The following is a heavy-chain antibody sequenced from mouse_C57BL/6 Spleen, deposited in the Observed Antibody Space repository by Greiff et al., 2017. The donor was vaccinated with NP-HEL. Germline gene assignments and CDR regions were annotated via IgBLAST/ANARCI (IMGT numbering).Heavy chain of an antibody. Sequence: QVQLQQPGAELVRPGTSVKLSCKASGYTFTSYWMHWVKQRPGQGLEWIGVIDPSDSYTNYNQKFKGKATLTVDPSSSTAYMQLSSLTSEDSAVYYCAKSWDYAMDYWGQGTSVTVSS. CDR2: IDPSDSYT. J-gene: IGHJ4*01. CDR3: AKSWDYAMDY. CDR1: GYTFTSYW. V-gene: IGHV1-59*01. D-gene: IGHD4-1*01.